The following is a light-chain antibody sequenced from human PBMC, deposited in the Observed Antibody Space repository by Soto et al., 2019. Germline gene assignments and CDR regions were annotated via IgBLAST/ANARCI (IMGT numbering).Light chain of an antibody. CDR2: AAS. CDR1: QTISSW. Sequence: DIQMTQSPSTLSASVRYRVTITCRASQTISSWLAWYQQKPGNAPKLLIYAASTLQSGVPSRFSASGSGTDFILTISALQSEDVGTYFCQTYDKAPWTFGPGTKVDIK. J-gene: IGKJ1*01. CDR3: QTYDKAPWT. V-gene: IGKV1-27*01.